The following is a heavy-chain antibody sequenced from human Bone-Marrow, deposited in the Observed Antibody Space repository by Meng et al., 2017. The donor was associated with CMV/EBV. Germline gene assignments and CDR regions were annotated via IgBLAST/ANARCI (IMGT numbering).Heavy chain of an antibody. CDR3: AKDRSYKGNYGSGSFVDY. V-gene: IGHV3-13*01. J-gene: IGHJ4*02. CDR2: IGAAGDT. CDR1: GFTFSRYD. D-gene: IGHD3-10*01. Sequence: GESLKISCAASGFTFSRYDLRWVRQPTGKGLEWVSSIGAAGDTYYPGSVKGRFTISRDNSKNTLYLQMNSLRAEDTAVYYCAKDRSYKGNYGSGSFVDYWGQGTLVTVSS.